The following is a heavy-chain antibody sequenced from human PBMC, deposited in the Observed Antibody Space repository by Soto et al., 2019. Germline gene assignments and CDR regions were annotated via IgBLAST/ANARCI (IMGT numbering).Heavy chain of an antibody. CDR3: ARGRYYDFWNGMDV. CDR2: IYYSGST. Sequence: PSETLSLTCTVSGGPISSYYWSWIRQPPGKGLEWIGYIYYSGSTNYNPSLKSRVTISVDTSKNQFSLKLSSVTAADTAVYYCARGRYYDFWNGMDVWGKGTTVTASS. J-gene: IGHJ6*04. V-gene: IGHV4-59*01. CDR1: GGPISSYY. D-gene: IGHD3-3*01.